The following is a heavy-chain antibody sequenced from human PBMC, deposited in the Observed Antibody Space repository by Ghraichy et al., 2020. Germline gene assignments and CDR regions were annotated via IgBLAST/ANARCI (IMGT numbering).Heavy chain of an antibody. V-gene: IGHV4-39*07. D-gene: IGHD1-7*01. CDR3: ARRYWNYESDYFDY. Sequence: SETLSLTCTVSGGSISSSSYYWGWIRQPPGKGLEWIGSIYYSGSTYYNPSLKSRVTISVDTSKNQFSLKLSSVTAADTAVYYCARRYWNYESDYFDYWGQGTLVTVSS. CDR2: IYYSGST. CDR1: GGSISSSSYY. J-gene: IGHJ4*02.